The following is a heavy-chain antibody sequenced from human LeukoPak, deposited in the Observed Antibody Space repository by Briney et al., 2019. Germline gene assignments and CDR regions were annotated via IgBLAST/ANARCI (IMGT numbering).Heavy chain of an antibody. D-gene: IGHD1-26*01. CDR3: ARGPLGWSDY. V-gene: IGHV3-48*02. Sequence: GRSLRLSCAASGFTVSNYNLNWVRQARGKGLEWVSFISESGTAIYYAESVKGRFTISRDIAKNSVYLQMNSLRDEDTAVYYCARGPLGWSDYWGQGLLVTVSS. J-gene: IGHJ4*02. CDR2: ISESGTAI. CDR1: GFTVSNYN.